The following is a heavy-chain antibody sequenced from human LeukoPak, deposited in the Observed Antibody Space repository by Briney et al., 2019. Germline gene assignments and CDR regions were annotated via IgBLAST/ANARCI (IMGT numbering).Heavy chain of an antibody. V-gene: IGHV1-46*01. CDR1: GYTFTSHF. CDR3: ARAKMVDCSGGSCYHGYYFDY. CDR2: INPRGGST. J-gene: IGHJ4*02. Sequence: APVKVSCKASGYTFTSHFMHWVRQAPGQGLEWMGIINPRGGSTSYTQKFQGRVTMTRDTSTSTVYMELSSLRSEDTAVYYCARAKMVDCSGGSCYHGYYFDYWGQGTLVTVSS. D-gene: IGHD2-15*01.